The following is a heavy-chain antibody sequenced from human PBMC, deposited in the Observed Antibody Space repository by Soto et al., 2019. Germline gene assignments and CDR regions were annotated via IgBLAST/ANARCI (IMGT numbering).Heavy chain of an antibody. J-gene: IGHJ6*02. D-gene: IGHD3-22*01. CDR1: GYNFTSHY. CDR3: ARVGYSSTGTTFHYHGLDV. Sequence: SVKVSCKASGYNFTSHYMHWVRQAPGQGLESMGIIYPRGGTTIYAQKFQGRVTMTRDTSTHTFYMELSSLRSEDTAMYYCARVGYSSTGTTFHYHGLDVWGQGTTVTVSS. V-gene: IGHV1-46*01. CDR2: IYPRGGTT.